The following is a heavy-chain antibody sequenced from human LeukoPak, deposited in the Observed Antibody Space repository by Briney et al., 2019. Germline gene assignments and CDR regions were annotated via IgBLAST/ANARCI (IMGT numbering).Heavy chain of an antibody. CDR3: VRRPGGYYDTSGILEYFDY. CDR2: ISGSGVST. J-gene: IGHJ4*02. D-gene: IGHD3-22*01. V-gene: IGHV3-23*01. CDR1: GFTFSSYA. Sequence: PGGSLRLSCAGSGFTFSSYAMSWLRQAPGKGLEGVSVISGSGVSTFYADSVKGRFTISRDNAKNSLYLQMNSLRAEDTAVYYCVRRPGGYYDTSGILEYFDYWGQGTLVTVSS.